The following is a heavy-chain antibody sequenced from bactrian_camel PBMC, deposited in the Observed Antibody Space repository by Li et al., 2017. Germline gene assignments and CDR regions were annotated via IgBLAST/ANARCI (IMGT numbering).Heavy chain of an antibody. CDR1: KYRIIDYY. Sequence: QVQLVESGGDLVQAGGSLRLSCAASKYRIIDYYMAWFRQAPGKEREGVAGIDRSGLITYPDSVRGRFTISRDNTKNIVNLQMDHLKAEDTALYYCVSSSRLATIAGRLGPGTQVTVS. J-gene: IGHJ4*01. CDR2: IDRSGLI. D-gene: IGHD4*01. V-gene: IGHV3S53*01.